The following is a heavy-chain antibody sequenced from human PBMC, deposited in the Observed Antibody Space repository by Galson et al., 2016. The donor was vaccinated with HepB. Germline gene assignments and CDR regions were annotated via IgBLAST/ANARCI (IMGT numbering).Heavy chain of an antibody. CDR2: IRSIVYGGTT. CDR1: GFIFHDYA. J-gene: IGHJ3*02. CDR3: TRDQGVSIVLAANDAFDI. D-gene: IGHD2-8*02. Sequence: SLRLSCAASGFIFHDYAMSWFRQAPGKGLEWVGLIRSIVYGGTTEYAASVKGRFSISRDDSKSIAYLQMNSLKTEDTAVYVCTRDQGVSIVLAANDAFDIWGQGTMVTVSP. V-gene: IGHV3-49*03.